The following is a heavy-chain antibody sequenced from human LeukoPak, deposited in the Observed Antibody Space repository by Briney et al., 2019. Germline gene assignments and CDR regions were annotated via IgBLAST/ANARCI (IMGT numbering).Heavy chain of an antibody. V-gene: IGHV3-30*02. CDR1: GFTFNNYG. CDR3: AKESPTYDFGSGYYRCHFDY. Sequence: GGSLRLSCAASGFTFNNYGMHRVRQAPGKGLEWVAFIRYDGSAKWHADSVKGRFTISRDNSKNSLYLQMNSLRAEDTALYYCAKESPTYDFGSGYYRCHFDYWGQGTLVTVSS. CDR2: IRYDGSAK. J-gene: IGHJ4*02. D-gene: IGHD3-3*01.